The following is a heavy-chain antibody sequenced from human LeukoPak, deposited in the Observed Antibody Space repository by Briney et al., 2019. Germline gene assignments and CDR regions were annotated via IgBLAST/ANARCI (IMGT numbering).Heavy chain of an antibody. Sequence: GESLKISCKGSGYSSTSYWIGWVRQMPGKGLEWMGIIYPGDSDTRYSPSFQGQVTISADKSISTAYLQWSSLKASDTAMYYCARFYSGSYYGLKAFDIWGQGTMVTVSS. CDR2: IYPGDSDT. J-gene: IGHJ3*02. CDR1: GYSSTSYW. D-gene: IGHD1-26*01. CDR3: ARFYSGSYYGLKAFDI. V-gene: IGHV5-51*01.